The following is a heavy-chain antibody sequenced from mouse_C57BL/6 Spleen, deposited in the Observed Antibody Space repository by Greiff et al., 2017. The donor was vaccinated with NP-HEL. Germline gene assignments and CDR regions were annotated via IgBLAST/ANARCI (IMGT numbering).Heavy chain of an antibody. J-gene: IGHJ1*03. D-gene: IGHD2-2*01. CDR3: ARGGSTMVTTRYFDV. Sequence: QVQLQQPGAELVKPGASVKLSCKAFGYTFTSYWMQWVKQRPGQGLEWIGEIDPSDSYTNYNQKFKGKATLTVDTSSSTAYMQLSSLTSEDSAVYYCARGGSTMVTTRYFDVWGTGTTVTVSS. CDR2: IDPSDSYT. CDR1: GYTFTSYW. V-gene: IGHV1-50*01.